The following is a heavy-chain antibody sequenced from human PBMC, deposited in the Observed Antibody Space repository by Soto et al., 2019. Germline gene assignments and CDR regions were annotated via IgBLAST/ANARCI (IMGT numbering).Heavy chain of an antibody. J-gene: IGHJ4*02. CDR2: IYYSRNT. CDR3: ARDSAGTAMTFDY. V-gene: IGHV4-31*03. CDR1: GGSISSGGYY. Sequence: QVQLQESGPGLVKPSQTLSLTCTVSGGSISSGGYYWSWIRQHPGKGLEWIGYIYYSRNTYYNPSLKSRVAMSVDTSKNQFSLKLSSVTAADTAVYYCARDSAGTAMTFDYWGQGTLVTVSS. D-gene: IGHD5-18*01.